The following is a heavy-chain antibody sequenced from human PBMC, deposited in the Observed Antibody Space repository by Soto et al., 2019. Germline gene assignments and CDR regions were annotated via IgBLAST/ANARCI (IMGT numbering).Heavy chain of an antibody. CDR1: GGSISSSSYY. D-gene: IGHD6-19*01. J-gene: IGHJ4*02. V-gene: IGHV4-39*01. Sequence: QLQLQESGPGLVKPSETLSLTCTVSGGSISSSSYYWGWIRQPPGKGLEWIGSIYYSGSTYYNPSLKSRVTISVDTSKNQFSLKLSSVTAADTAVYYCARHGPGWQWLAYPHYWGQGTLVTVSS. CDR2: IYYSGST. CDR3: ARHGPGWQWLAYPHY.